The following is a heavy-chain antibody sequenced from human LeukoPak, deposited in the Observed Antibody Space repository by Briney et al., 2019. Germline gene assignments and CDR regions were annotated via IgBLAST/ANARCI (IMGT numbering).Heavy chain of an antibody. CDR3: ARDRIKSGSYYFDY. D-gene: IGHD1-26*01. CDR1: AFTFSDYS. CDR2: ISGRSSTI. J-gene: IGHJ4*02. Sequence: GGPLRPSGAASAFTFSDYSMNGVGRAPGMGRGGVSYISGRSSTIYYADSVKGRFTISRDNAKNSMYLQMNSLRAEDTAVYYCARDRIKSGSYYFDYWGQGTLVTVSS. V-gene: IGHV3-48*01.